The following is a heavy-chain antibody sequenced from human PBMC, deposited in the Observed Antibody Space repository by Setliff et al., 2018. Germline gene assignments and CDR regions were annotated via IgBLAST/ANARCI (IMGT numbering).Heavy chain of an antibody. CDR1: GGSISSGSYY. V-gene: IGHV4-61*09. J-gene: IGHJ4*02. CDR3: ARHTRSSIVVVTARAGRVSYFDY. Sequence: PSETLSLTCTVSGGSISSGSYYWSWIRQPAGKGLEWIGHIYTSGSTNYNPSLKSRVTISVDTSKNQFSLKLSSVTAADTAVYYCARHTRSSIVVVTARAGRVSYFDYWGQGTLVTVSS. D-gene: IGHD2-21*02. CDR2: IYTSGST.